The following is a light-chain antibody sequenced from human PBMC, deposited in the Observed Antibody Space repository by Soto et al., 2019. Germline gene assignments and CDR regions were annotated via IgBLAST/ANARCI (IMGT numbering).Light chain of an antibody. J-gene: IGLJ2*01. CDR2: DKN. CDR3: GTWDSSLSAGV. CDR1: SSNIGNND. Sequence: QSVLTQPPSVSAAPGQKVTISCSGSSSNIGNNDVSWYQQVPGTAPKLLIYDKNKRPSGIPDRFSGSKSGTSATLGITGLQTGDEADYYCGTWDSSLSAGVFGGGTKLTVL. V-gene: IGLV1-51*01.